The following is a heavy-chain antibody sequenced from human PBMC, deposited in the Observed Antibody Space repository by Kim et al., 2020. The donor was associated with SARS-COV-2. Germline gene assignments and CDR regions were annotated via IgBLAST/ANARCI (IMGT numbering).Heavy chain of an antibody. CDR2: ISSSGSTI. J-gene: IGHJ6*02. CDR1: GFTFSDYY. V-gene: IGHV3-11*01. Sequence: GGSLRLSCAASGFTFSDYYMSWIRQAPGKGLEWVSYISSSGSTIYYADSVKGRFTISRDNAKNSLYLQMNSLRAEDTAVYYCARSVVVAATSYYYYGMDVWGQGTTVTVSS. D-gene: IGHD2-15*01. CDR3: ARSVVVAATSYYYYGMDV.